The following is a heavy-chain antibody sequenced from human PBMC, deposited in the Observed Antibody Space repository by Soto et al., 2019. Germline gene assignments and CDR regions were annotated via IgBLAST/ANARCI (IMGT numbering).Heavy chain of an antibody. CDR1: GFSFSSYT. D-gene: IGHD2-15*01. V-gene: IGHV3-21*06. Sequence: GSLRLSCTASGFSFSSYTMNWVRQAPGKGLQWVASITNRGTHTYSADSVKGRFTISRDNDKNSLYMQMNNLRAEDTATYYCSRAHEVAWFDSWGLGTLVTVSS. J-gene: IGHJ5*01. CDR2: ITNRGTHT. CDR3: SRAHEVAWFDS.